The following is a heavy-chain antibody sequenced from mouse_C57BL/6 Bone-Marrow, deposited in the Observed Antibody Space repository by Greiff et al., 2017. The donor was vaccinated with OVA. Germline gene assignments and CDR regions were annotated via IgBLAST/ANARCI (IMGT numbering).Heavy chain of an antibody. CDR3: TAHYYGSSYWFAY. V-gene: IGHV14-4*01. Sequence: EVQLQQSGAELVRPGASVKLSCTASGFNITDDYMHWVKQRPEQGLEWIGWIDPENGDTEYASKFQGKATITADTSSNTAYLQLSSLTSEDTAVYYCTAHYYGSSYWFAYWGQGTLVTVSA. J-gene: IGHJ3*01. D-gene: IGHD1-1*01. CDR2: IDPENGDT. CDR1: GFNITDDY.